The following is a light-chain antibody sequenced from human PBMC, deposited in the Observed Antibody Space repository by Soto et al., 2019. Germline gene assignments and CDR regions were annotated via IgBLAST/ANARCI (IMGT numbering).Light chain of an antibody. V-gene: IGLV2-14*01. J-gene: IGLJ1*01. Sequence: QSVLTQPAYVSGSPGQSITISCTGTSSDVGGYNYVSWYQQHPGKAPKLMIYDVSNRPSGVSNRFSGSTSGNTASLTISGLQAEDEADYYCSSYTSSSTLLVFGTGTKVTGL. CDR1: SSDVGGYNY. CDR2: DVS. CDR3: SSYTSSSTLLV.